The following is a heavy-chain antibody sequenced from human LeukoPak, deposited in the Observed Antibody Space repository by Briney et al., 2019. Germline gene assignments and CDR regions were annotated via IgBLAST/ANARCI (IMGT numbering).Heavy chain of an antibody. Sequence: PGGSLRLSCAASGFTFSSYAMSWVRQAPGKGLEWVSAISGSGGSTYYADSVKGRFTISRDNSKNTLYLQMNSLRAEDTAVYYCAKDPGYSSSWYAHWYFDLWGRGTLVTVSS. V-gene: IGHV3-23*01. CDR1: GFTFSSYA. D-gene: IGHD6-13*01. J-gene: IGHJ2*01. CDR3: AKDPGYSSSWYAHWYFDL. CDR2: ISGSGGST.